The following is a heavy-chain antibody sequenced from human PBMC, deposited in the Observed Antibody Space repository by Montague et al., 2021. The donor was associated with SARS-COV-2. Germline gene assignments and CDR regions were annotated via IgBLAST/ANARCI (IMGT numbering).Heavy chain of an antibody. V-gene: IGHV4-39*01. CDR2: IYYSGST. Sequence: SETLSLTCDVSGDSIRSDTYYWAWIRQPPGRGLEWIGNIYYSGSTMYNPSLKTRVTISVDTSKNQFSLHVNPVTAADTAVYYCARGLKGREPPFDPWGQGTLVTVSS. CDR1: GDSIRSDTYY. CDR3: ARGLKGREPPFDP. D-gene: IGHD1-14*01. J-gene: IGHJ5*02.